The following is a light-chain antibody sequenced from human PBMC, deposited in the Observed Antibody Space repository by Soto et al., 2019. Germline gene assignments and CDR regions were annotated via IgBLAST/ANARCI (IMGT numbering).Light chain of an antibody. Sequence: EIVLTQSPGTLSLSPGERATLSCRASQSVSSSYLAWYQQKPGQAPRLLIYGASSRATVIPDRFSGSGSGTDFTLTISRLEPEAFAVYYCQQYGSSPLTFGGGTKVEIK. V-gene: IGKV3-20*01. J-gene: IGKJ4*01. CDR2: GAS. CDR1: QSVSSSY. CDR3: QQYGSSPLT.